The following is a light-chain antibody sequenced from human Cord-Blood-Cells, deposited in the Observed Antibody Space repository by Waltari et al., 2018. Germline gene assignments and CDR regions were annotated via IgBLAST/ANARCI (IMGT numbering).Light chain of an antibody. Sequence: DIQMTQSPSSLSASVGDRVTITCRASQSISGYLNWYRQEAGKAPELLIYAASSLQSGVPSRFSGSGSGADFTLTISSLQPEDFATYYCQQSYSTPYTFGQGTKLEIK. CDR1: QSISGY. V-gene: IGKV1-39*01. CDR3: QQSYSTPYT. J-gene: IGKJ2*01. CDR2: AAS.